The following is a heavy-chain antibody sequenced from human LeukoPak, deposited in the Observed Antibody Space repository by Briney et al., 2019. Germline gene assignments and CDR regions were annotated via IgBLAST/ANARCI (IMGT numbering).Heavy chain of an antibody. CDR3: AHITTVTCADY. CDR2: IYWDDDE. J-gene: IGHJ4*02. Sequence: ESGPTLVKPTQTLTLTCTFSGFSLPTRGGGVGWIRQPPGKALEWLALIYWDDDERYSPSLKSRLTITKDTSKNQVVLTITNMDPVDTATYYCAHITTVTCADYWGQGTLVTVSS. CDR1: GFSLPTRGGG. V-gene: IGHV2-5*02. D-gene: IGHD4-11*01.